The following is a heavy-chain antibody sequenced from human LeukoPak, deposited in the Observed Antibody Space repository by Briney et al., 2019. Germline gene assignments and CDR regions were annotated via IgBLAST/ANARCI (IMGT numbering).Heavy chain of an antibody. V-gene: IGHV4-61*02. Sequence: SETLSLTCTVSGGSISSGSYYWSWIRQPAGKGLEWIGRIYTSGGTNYNPSLKSRVTISVDTSKNQFSLKLSSVTAADTAVYYCARDVSGYAWFDPWGQGTLVTVSS. CDR2: IYTSGGT. J-gene: IGHJ5*02. CDR3: ARDVSGYAWFDP. CDR1: GGSISSGSYY. D-gene: IGHD3-22*01.